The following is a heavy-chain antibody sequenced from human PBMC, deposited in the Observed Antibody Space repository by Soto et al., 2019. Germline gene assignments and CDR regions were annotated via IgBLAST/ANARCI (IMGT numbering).Heavy chain of an antibody. CDR2: IWYEGSNK. D-gene: IGHD6-6*01. V-gene: IGHV3-33*01. CDR3: AGGGFYSRSAEYSGYNYYGMDV. CDR1: GFSFRRYG. J-gene: IGHJ6*02. Sequence: QEQLVESGGGVVQPGRSLRLSCAASGFSFRRYGMHWVRQAPGKGLEWVAVIWYEGSNKYYGDFLKGRFTISRDNSKNTLYRTMKSPRADDSGVYYCAGGGFYSRSAEYSGYNYYGMDVWGQGTTVIVTS.